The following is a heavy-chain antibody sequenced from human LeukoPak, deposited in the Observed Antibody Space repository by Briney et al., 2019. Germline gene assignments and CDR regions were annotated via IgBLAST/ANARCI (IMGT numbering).Heavy chain of an antibody. Sequence: PGGSLRLSCAASGFIFNDHGMSWVRQGPGKGLEWVSGINWNGGNTNYADSVKGRFTISRDNAKNSLYLQMHSLRAEDTALYYCVRGDFYYYMXVWGKGTXVT. CDR2: INWNGGNT. J-gene: IGHJ6*03. V-gene: IGHV3-20*04. CDR3: VRGDFYYYMXV. CDR1: GFIFNDHG.